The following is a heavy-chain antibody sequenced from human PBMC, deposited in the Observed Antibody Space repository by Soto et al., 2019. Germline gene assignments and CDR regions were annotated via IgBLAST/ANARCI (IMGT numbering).Heavy chain of an antibody. Sequence: GGSLRLPCAASGFTFSDYYMSWIRQAPGKGLEWVSYISSSGSTIYYADSVKGRFTISRDNAKNSLYLQMNSLRAEDTAVYYCARDSYYDFWSGYYAAAYFDYWGQGTLVTVSS. J-gene: IGHJ4*02. CDR3: ARDSYYDFWSGYYAAAYFDY. V-gene: IGHV3-11*01. D-gene: IGHD3-3*01. CDR2: ISSSGSTI. CDR1: GFTFSDYY.